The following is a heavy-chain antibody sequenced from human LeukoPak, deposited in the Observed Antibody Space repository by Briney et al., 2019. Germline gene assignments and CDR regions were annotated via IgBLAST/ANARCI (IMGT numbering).Heavy chain of an antibody. CDR2: ISDRGDYI. CDR3: VRDKGMVTAMGYSYYYAMDV. J-gene: IGHJ6*02. D-gene: IGHD2-21*02. CDR1: GFTFSSYA. V-gene: IGHV3-21*01. Sequence: PGGSLRLSCAASGFTFSSYAMHWVRQAPGKGLEWVSSISDRGDYIHYADSVKGRFTISRDNAKSSLFLQMNSLRVEDTAVYYCVRDKGMVTAMGYSYYYAMDVWGQGTTVTVSS.